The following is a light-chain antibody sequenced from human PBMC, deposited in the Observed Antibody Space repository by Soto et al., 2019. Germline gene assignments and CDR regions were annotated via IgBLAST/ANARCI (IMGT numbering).Light chain of an antibody. CDR2: EVS. Sequence: QSALTQPASVSGSPGQSITISCTGTSSDVGSYNLASWYQQHPGKAPKLMIYEVSKRPSGVSNRFSGSKSGNTASLTISGLQAEDEADYYCCSYAGSSTYLVFGGGTKLTVL. V-gene: IGLV2-23*02. J-gene: IGLJ2*01. CDR3: CSYAGSSTYLV. CDR1: SSDVGSYNL.